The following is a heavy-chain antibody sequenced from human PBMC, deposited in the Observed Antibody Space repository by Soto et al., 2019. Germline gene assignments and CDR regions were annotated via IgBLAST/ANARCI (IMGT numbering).Heavy chain of an antibody. CDR3: AGGDNYYALGV. Sequence: PGGSLRHSCAASGPTFRNYIMHWVRQAPGKGLEWVAFISYDGSNKDYADSVEGRFTISRDNSKSTLYLQLSSLRPEDTAVYYCAGGDNYYALGVWGQGTTVTVSS. CDR2: ISYDGSNK. J-gene: IGHJ6*02. D-gene: IGHD2-15*01. CDR1: GPTFRNYI. V-gene: IGHV3-30-3*01.